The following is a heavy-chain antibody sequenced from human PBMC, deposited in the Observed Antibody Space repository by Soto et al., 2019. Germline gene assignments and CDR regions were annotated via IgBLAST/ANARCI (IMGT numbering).Heavy chain of an antibody. CDR2: IDATGTST. D-gene: IGHD1-1*01. CDR3: AKEGRLQYTFSPPLLDP. Sequence: QPGGSLRLSCAASGFTFSRSAMSWVRQAPGKGLEWVSAIDATGTSTYFADSVSGRFIISRDNSRDTLFLQMNSLRAEDTAVYYCAKEGRLQYTFSPPLLDPWGQGILVTVSS. V-gene: IGHV3-23*01. J-gene: IGHJ5*01. CDR1: GFTFSRSA.